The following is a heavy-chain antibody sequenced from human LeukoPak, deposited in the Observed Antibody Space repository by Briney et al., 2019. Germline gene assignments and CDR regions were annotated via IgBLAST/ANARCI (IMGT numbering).Heavy chain of an antibody. CDR1: GFSFFSYG. CDR3: AKRPSDYGDYVTYFDC. CDR2: ISDDGRNK. J-gene: IGHJ4*02. V-gene: IGHV3-30*18. D-gene: IGHD4-17*01. Sequence: GGSLRLSCAASGFSFFSYGMHWVRQAPGKGLEWVGVISDDGRNKNYADSVKGRFTISRDNSKDTLYLQMNSLRDEDTAVYYCAKRPSDYGDYVTYFDCWGQGTLVTVSS.